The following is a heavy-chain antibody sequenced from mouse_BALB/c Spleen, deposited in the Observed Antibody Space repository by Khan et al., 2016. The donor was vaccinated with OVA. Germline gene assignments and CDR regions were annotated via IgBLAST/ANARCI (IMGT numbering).Heavy chain of an antibody. D-gene: IGHD2-1*01. V-gene: IGHV5-6-4*01. CDR2: ISSGGTYT. CDR1: GFTFSSYT. Sequence: EVELVESGGGLVKPGGSLKLSCAASGFTFSSYTLSWVRQTPEKRLEWVATISSGGTYTYYQDSVKGRSTISRDNANNTLYLPMGGLRSQASDVSSCTRGANYAHWFFDVWGAGTTVTVSS. J-gene: IGHJ1*01. CDR3: TRGANYAHWFFDV.